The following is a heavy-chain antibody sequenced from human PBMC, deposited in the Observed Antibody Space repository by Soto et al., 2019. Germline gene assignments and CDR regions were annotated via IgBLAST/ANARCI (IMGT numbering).Heavy chain of an antibody. J-gene: IGHJ4*01. Sequence: QVQVVQSGAEVKQPGSSVKVSCKTSGHTFTTLSIHWVRQAPGKGLEWMGGFDPDAGKTIYVQKFQGRVTMTADTSTNTAYMEMSSLRSDETAVYYCSTVRQIQYCSTTHLFDYWAKGTLIPFSS. CDR2: FDPDAGKT. V-gene: IGHV1-24*01. CDR1: GHTFTTLS. D-gene: IGHD2-8*01. CDR3: STVRQIQYCSTTHLFDY.